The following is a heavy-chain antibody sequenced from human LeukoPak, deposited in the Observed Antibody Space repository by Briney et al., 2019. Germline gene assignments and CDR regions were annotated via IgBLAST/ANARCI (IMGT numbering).Heavy chain of an antibody. J-gene: IGHJ4*02. CDR3: ARAGWIITSGIDY. D-gene: IGHD3-10*01. CDR1: GYSISRGYY. V-gene: IGHV4-38-2*01. CDR2: IYHTGST. Sequence: SQPLSLTCGVSGYSISRGYYWAWIRQPPGKGLEWIGTIYHTGSTYYTPSLGSRVTISVDTSKNEFSLNLNSVTAADTAVYYCARAGWIITSGIDYWGQGALVTVSS.